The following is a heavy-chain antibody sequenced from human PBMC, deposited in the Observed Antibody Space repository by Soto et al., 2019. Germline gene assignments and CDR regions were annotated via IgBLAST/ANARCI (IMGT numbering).Heavy chain of an antibody. J-gene: IGHJ5*02. CDR2: ISAYNGNT. V-gene: IGHV1-18*04. CDR1: GYTFTSYG. Sequence: QVPLVQSGAEVKKPGASVKVSCKASGYTFTSYGISWVRQAPGQGLEWMGWISAYNGNTNYAQKLQGRVTMTTDTTTSTADMELRSLRSDDTAVYYCARDRGRWSGDNHPQCDPWGQGTLVTFSS. CDR3: ARDRGRWSGDNHPQCDP. D-gene: IGHD3-3*01.